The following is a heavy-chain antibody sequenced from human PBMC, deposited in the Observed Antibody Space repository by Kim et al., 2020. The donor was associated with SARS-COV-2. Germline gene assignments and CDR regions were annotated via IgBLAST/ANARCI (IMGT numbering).Heavy chain of an antibody. CDR1: GYTFTSYA. D-gene: IGHD3-3*01. V-gene: IGHV7-4-1*02. CDR3: ARHPVSITIFGVVISYWYFDL. Sequence: ASVKVSCKASGYTFTSYAMNWVRQAPGQGLEWMGWINTNTGNPTYARGFTGRFVFSLDTSVSTAYLQISSLKAEDTAVYYCARHPVSITIFGVVISYWYFDLLGRGTLVTVSS. J-gene: IGHJ2*01. CDR2: INTNTGNP.